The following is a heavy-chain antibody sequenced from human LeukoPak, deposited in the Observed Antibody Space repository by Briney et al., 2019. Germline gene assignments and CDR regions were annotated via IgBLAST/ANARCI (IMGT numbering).Heavy chain of an antibody. V-gene: IGHV4-61*02. CDR3: ARGYDYSNYDAPSDY. CDR2: IYTTGST. Sequence: SQTLSLTCTVSGGSISSGSYYWSWIRQPPGKGLEWIGRIYTTGSTNYNPSLKRRVTISVDTSKNQFSLKLSSVTAADTAVYYCARGYDYSNYDAPSDYWGQGTLVTVSS. J-gene: IGHJ4*02. CDR1: GGSISSGSYY. D-gene: IGHD4-11*01.